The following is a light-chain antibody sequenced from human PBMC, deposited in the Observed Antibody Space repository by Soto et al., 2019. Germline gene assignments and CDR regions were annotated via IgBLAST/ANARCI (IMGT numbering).Light chain of an antibody. CDR1: QSVGSN. V-gene: IGKV3-20*01. CDR3: QQYGNSPVT. Sequence: EIVVTQSPGTLSLSPGERATLSCRASQSVGSNLAWYQQKPGQAPRLLISGASSRATGIPDRFSGSGSGTDFTLTISRLEPEDFALYYCQQYGNSPVTFGQGTRLEIK. J-gene: IGKJ5*01. CDR2: GAS.